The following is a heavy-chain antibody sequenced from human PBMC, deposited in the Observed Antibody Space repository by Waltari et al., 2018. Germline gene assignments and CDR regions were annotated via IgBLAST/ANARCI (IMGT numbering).Heavy chain of an antibody. CDR2: LDPENGET. Sequence: EVQLVQSGAEVKKPGATVKLSCKISGYTFPDYYMHWVQQAPGKGLEWMGLLDPENGETIYTENFQGRVTLTADTSTDTAYMELSSLRSDDTAVYYCATGLLLNWGQGTLVTVSS. CDR1: GYTFPDYY. J-gene: IGHJ4*02. V-gene: IGHV1-69-2*01. CDR3: ATGLLLN.